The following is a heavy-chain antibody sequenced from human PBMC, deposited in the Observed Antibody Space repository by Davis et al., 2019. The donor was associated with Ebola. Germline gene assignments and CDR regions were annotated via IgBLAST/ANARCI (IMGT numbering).Heavy chain of an antibody. Sequence: ASVKVSCKASGYTFTGYYIHWVRQAPGQGLEWMGRINPNSGGTNYAQKFQGRVAMTRDTSISTAYMELSRLRSDDTAVYYCATEYYYDSSGYYCCDYWGQGTLVTVSS. J-gene: IGHJ4*02. CDR3: ATEYYYDSSGYYCCDY. CDR2: INPNSGGT. D-gene: IGHD3-22*01. CDR1: GYTFTGYY. V-gene: IGHV1-2*06.